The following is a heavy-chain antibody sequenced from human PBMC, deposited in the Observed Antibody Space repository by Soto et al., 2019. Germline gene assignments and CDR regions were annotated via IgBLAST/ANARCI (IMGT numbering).Heavy chain of an antibody. CDR2: IYSGGST. Sequence: EVQLVESGGGLVQPGGSLRLSCAASGFTVSSNYMSWVRQAPGKGLEWVSVIYSGGSTYYADSVKGRFTISRDNSKNTLYLQMKCLRAEDTAVYYSARDYRSMSWFDPWGQGTLVTVSS. V-gene: IGHV3-66*01. CDR1: GFTVSSNY. CDR3: ARDYRSMSWFDP. D-gene: IGHD3-16*02. J-gene: IGHJ5*02.